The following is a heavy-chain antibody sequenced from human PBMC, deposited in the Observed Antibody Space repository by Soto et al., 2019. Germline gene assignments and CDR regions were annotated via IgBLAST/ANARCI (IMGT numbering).Heavy chain of an antibody. CDR3: ARDQXFWSGYYMRYYYYGMDV. J-gene: IGHJ6*02. CDR2: ISSSGSTI. D-gene: IGHD3-3*01. V-gene: IGHV3-48*03. Sequence: GVSLSLSCAASGFTFGRYEMNWVRHPPGEGLEWVSYISSSGSTIYYADSVKGRFTISRDNAKNSLYLQMNSLRAEDTAVYYCARDQXFWSGYYMRYYYYGMDVWGQGTTVTVSS. CDR1: GFTFGRYE.